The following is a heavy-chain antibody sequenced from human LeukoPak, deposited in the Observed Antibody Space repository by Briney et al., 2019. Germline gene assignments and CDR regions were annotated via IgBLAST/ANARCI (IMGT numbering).Heavy chain of an antibody. CDR1: GGSISSYY. V-gene: IGHV4-59*01. D-gene: IGHD3-22*01. CDR3: ARGSWYYYDSSVEFFDY. CDR2: IYYSGST. Sequence: PSETLSLTCSVSGGSISSYYWSSVRQPPGKGLGWIGYIYYSGSTNYNPSLKSRVTISVDTSKNQFTLKLSSVTAADTAVYYCARGSWYYYDSSVEFFDYWGQGTLVTVSS. J-gene: IGHJ4*02.